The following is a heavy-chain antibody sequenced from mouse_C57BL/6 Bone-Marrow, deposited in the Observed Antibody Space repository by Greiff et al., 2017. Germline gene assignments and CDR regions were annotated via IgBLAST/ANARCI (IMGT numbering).Heavy chain of an antibody. CDR2: ISDGGSYT. Sequence: DVKLVESGGGLVKPGGSLKLSCAASGFTFSSYAMSWVRQTPEKRLEWVATISDGGSYTYYPDNVKGRFTISRDNAKNNLYLQMSHLKSEDTAMYYCARGAAYYSNIYYAMDYWGQGTSVTVSS. CDR1: GFTFSSYA. CDR3: ARGAAYYSNIYYAMDY. V-gene: IGHV5-4*03. D-gene: IGHD2-5*01. J-gene: IGHJ4*01.